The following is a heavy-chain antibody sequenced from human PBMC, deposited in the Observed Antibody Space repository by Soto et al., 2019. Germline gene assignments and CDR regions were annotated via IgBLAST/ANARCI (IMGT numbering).Heavy chain of an antibody. Sequence: PSETLSLTCTVSGGSISSYYWSWIRQPPGKGLEWIGYIYYSGSTNYNPSLKSRVTISVDTSKNQFSLKLSSVTAADTAVYYCVSRIIAARSYYYGMDVWGQGTTVTVSS. CDR3: VSRIIAARSYYYGMDV. CDR2: IYYSGST. V-gene: IGHV4-59*08. CDR1: GGSISSYY. J-gene: IGHJ6*02. D-gene: IGHD6-6*01.